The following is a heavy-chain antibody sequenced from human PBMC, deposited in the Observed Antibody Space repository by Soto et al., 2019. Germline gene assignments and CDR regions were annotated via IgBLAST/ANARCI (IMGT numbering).Heavy chain of an antibody. CDR2: IKSKTDGGTT. V-gene: IGHV3-15*07. CDR3: TTGRSVRGVTEWSESAAYYYGMDV. D-gene: IGHD3-10*01. Sequence: GGSLRLSCAASGFTFSNAWMNWVRQAPGKGLEWVGRIKSKTDGGTTDYAAPVKGRFTISRDDSKNTLYLQMKSLKTEDTAVYYCTTGRSVRGVTEWSESAAYYYGMDVWGQGTTVTVSS. J-gene: IGHJ6*02. CDR1: GFTFSNAW.